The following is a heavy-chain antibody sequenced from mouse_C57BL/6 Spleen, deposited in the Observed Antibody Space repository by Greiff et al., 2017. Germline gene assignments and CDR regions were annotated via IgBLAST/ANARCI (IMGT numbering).Heavy chain of an antibody. CDR2: INYDGSST. Sequence: DVKLVESEGGLVQPGSSMKLSCTASGFTFSDYYMAWVRQVPEKGLEWVANINYDGSSTYYLDSLKSRFIISRDNAKNILYLQMSSLKSEDTATYYCARRPRGGSLYFDYWGQGTTLTVSS. CDR1: GFTFSDYY. J-gene: IGHJ2*01. V-gene: IGHV5-16*01. CDR3: ARRPRGGSLYFDY. D-gene: IGHD1-1*02.